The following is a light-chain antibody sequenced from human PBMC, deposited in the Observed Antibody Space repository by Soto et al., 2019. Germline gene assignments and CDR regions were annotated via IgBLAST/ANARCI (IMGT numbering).Light chain of an antibody. Sequence: QSALTQPASVSASPGQSITISCTGTSSDVGGSKYVSWYQQYAGKAPKLMIYEVSNRPSGVSNRFSASKSGNTASLTISGLRAEDEADYYCSSHTSSGTLVFGGGTKVTVL. CDR2: EVS. CDR3: SSHTSSGTLV. CDR1: SSDVGGSKY. J-gene: IGLJ3*02. V-gene: IGLV2-14*01.